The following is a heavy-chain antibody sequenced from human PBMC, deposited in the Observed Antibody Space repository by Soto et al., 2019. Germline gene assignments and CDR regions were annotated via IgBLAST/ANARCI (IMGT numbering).Heavy chain of an antibody. CDR1: GYTFTSYG. V-gene: IGHV1-18*01. CDR2: ISAYNGNT. D-gene: IGHD2-21*02. Sequence: ASVKVSCKASGYTFTSYGISWVRQAPGQGLEWMGWISAYNGNTNYAQKLQGRVTMTTDTSTSTAYMELRSLRSDDTAVYYCAREPQEDCAEDAFDIWGQGTIVTVSS. J-gene: IGHJ3*02. CDR3: AREPQEDCAEDAFDI.